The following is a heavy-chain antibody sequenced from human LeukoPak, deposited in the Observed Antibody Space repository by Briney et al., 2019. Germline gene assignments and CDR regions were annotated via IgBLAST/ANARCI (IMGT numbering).Heavy chain of an antibody. Sequence: GGSLRLSCAASGFTVSSNYMSWVRQAPGKGLKWVSVIYSGGSTYYADSVKGRFTISRDNSKNTLYLQMNSLRAEDTAVYYCASRATVTTDRFWFDPWGQGTLVTVSS. J-gene: IGHJ5*02. D-gene: IGHD4-11*01. CDR1: GFTVSSNY. V-gene: IGHV3-53*01. CDR3: ASRATVTTDRFWFDP. CDR2: IYSGGST.